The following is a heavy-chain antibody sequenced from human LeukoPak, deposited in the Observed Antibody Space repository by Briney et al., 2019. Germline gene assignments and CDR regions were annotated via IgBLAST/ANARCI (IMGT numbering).Heavy chain of an antibody. D-gene: IGHD3-22*01. Sequence: GGSLRLSCAASGFTVSSNYMSWVRQAPGKGLEWVSVIYSGGSTYHADSVKGRFTISRDNSKNTLYLQMNSLRAEDTAVYYCASVITMIARGAFDIWGQGTMVTVSS. CDR2: IYSGGST. CDR3: ASVITMIARGAFDI. CDR1: GFTVSSNY. V-gene: IGHV3-53*01. J-gene: IGHJ3*02.